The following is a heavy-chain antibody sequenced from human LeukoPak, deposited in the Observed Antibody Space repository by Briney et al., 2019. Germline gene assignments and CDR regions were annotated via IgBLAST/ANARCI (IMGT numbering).Heavy chain of an antibody. CDR1: GFIFSGYY. CDR3: ARDRPYYYGSGSYYNLEHAFDI. Sequence: GGSLRLSCAASGFIFSGYYMSWIRQAPGKGLEWVSYINTSGSTIYYADSVKGRFTISRDNAKNSLYLQMNSLRAEDTAVYYCARDRPYYYGSGSYYNLEHAFDIWGQGTMVTVSS. D-gene: IGHD3-10*01. CDR2: INTSGSTI. V-gene: IGHV3-11*04. J-gene: IGHJ3*02.